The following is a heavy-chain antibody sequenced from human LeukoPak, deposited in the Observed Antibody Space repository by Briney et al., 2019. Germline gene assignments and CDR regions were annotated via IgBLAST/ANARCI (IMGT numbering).Heavy chain of an antibody. J-gene: IGHJ4*02. CDR2: ISWNSGSI. V-gene: IGHV3-9*01. Sequence: GGSLRLSCAASGFTFDDYAMHWVRQAPGKGLEWVSGISWNSGSIGYADSVKGRFTISRDNAKNSLYLQMNSLRAEDTALYYCAKGLSYYYDSSGYIDYWGQGTLVTVSS. CDR3: AKGLSYYYDSSGYIDY. D-gene: IGHD3-22*01. CDR1: GFTFDDYA.